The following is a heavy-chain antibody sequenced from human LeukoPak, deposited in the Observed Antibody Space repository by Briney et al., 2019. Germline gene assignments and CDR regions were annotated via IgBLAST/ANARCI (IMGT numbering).Heavy chain of an antibody. CDR1: GGSISSSSYY. CDR3: ARFGVVVVAATSDAFDI. D-gene: IGHD2-15*01. V-gene: IGHV4-39*07. Sequence: SETLSLTCTVSGGSISSSSYYWGWIRQPPGKGLEWIGSVYYTGASYYNPSLKSRVTISIDTSKNHFSLNLTSVTAADTAVYYCARFGVVVVAATSDAFDIWGQGTMVTVSS. J-gene: IGHJ3*02. CDR2: VYYTGAS.